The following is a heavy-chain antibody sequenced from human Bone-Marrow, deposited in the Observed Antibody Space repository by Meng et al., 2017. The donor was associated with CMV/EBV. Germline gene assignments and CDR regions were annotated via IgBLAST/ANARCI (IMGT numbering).Heavy chain of an antibody. CDR3: ARLLHVPYYDSSGYYDY. Sequence: ASVKVSCKASGYTFAGYHVHWVRQAPGQGLEWMGWSNPKTAATHYAQKFQGRVTMTTDTSISTAYMDLSRLRSDDTAVYFCARLLHVPYYDSSGYYDYWGQEPWSPSPQ. D-gene: IGHD3-22*01. CDR2: SNPKTAAT. J-gene: IGHJ4*01. CDR1: GYTFAGYH. V-gene: IGHV1-2*02.